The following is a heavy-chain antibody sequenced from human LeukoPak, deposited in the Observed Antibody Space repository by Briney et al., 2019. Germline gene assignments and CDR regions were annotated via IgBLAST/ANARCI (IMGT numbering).Heavy chain of an antibody. Sequence: GGSLRLSCAASGFTFSSYAMSWVRQAPGKGLEWVSAISGSGGSTYYADSVKGRFTISRDNSKNTLYLQMNSLRAEDTAVYYYAKKGGEYYYYYGMDVWGQGTTVTVSS. V-gene: IGHV3-23*01. CDR3: AKKGGEYYYYYGMDV. D-gene: IGHD2-21*01. CDR1: GFTFSSYA. CDR2: ISGSGGST. J-gene: IGHJ6*02.